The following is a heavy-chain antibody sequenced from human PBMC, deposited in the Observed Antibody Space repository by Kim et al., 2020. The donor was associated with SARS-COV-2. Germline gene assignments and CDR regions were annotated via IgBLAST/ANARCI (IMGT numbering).Heavy chain of an antibody. CDR1: GFNFYRYD. Sequence: GGSLRLSCAGSGFNFYRYDMNWVRQAPGKGLEWVSFISSSSRYIYYADSVKGRFTISRDNAKNSVFLQMNSLRAEDTGVYFCARDFTSSWVYWGQGTLITVSS. D-gene: IGHD2-2*01. J-gene: IGHJ4*02. CDR2: ISSSSRYI. CDR3: ARDFTSSWVY. V-gene: IGHV3-21*01.